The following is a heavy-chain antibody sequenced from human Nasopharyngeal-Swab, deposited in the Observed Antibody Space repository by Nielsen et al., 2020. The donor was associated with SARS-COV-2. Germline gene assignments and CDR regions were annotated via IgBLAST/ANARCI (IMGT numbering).Heavy chain of an antibody. V-gene: IGHV4-34*01. Sequence: GSLRLSCGLNGASFSGYHWGWIRQSPGKGLEWIGDITRSGNTNYNPALKSRVTMSVATSKDEFSLKLTPVTAADTAIYFCARVNNGGGIVPASYSFFMDVWGKGTSVAVSS. J-gene: IGHJ6*03. CDR3: ARVNNGGGIVPASYSFFMDV. CDR1: GASFSGYH. D-gene: IGHD2-2*01. CDR2: ITRSGNT.